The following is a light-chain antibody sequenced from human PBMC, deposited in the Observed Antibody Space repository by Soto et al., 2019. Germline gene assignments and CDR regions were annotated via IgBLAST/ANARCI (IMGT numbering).Light chain of an antibody. Sequence: DIQMTQSPSSLSASVGDEVTIACRTSRNIYSYLNWYQQKPGKAPKLLMYSVSTLQTGDPSRFSGSGSGTDFTLSISSLQPEDFATYYFQQSYSSPWTFGQGTKVEI. CDR3: QQSYSSPWT. CDR2: SVS. CDR1: RNIYSY. V-gene: IGKV1-39*01. J-gene: IGKJ1*01.